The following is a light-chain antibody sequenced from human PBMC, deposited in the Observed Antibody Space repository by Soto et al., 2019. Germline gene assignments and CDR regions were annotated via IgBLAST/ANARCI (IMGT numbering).Light chain of an antibody. CDR2: GAS. V-gene: IGKV3-15*01. CDR3: QQYNDRPKT. Sequence: EVEMTQSPGTLSVSAGESASLSCRASLSVSSNVAWYQQKPGQAPRLLIYGASTRATGIPARFSGSGSWTELSLTISSLQSADFAVYYCQQYNDRPKTFGQGTKVDIK. CDR1: LSVSSN. J-gene: IGKJ1*01.